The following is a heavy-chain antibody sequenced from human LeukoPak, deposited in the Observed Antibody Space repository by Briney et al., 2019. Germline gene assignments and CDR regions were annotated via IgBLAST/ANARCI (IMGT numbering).Heavy chain of an antibody. D-gene: IGHD6-6*01. Sequence: ASGXXFNRXXXXGVXXAXXXXXEWXANIKEDGSTKYYMDSLKGRFTISRDNAKNSLYLQMNSLRAEDTAVYYCARIGYRSSSFDYWGQGTLVTASS. CDR2: IKEDGSTK. V-gene: IGHV3-7*01. CDR3: ARIGYRSSSFDY. J-gene: IGHJ4*02. CDR1: GXXFNRXX.